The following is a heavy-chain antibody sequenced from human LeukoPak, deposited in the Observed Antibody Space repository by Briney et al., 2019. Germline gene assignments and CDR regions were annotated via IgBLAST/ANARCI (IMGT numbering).Heavy chain of an antibody. J-gene: IGHJ4*02. CDR1: GFTFSTYG. CDR2: ISDSGFST. V-gene: IGHV3-23*01. Sequence: GGSPRLSCAASGFTFSTYGMSWVRQAPGKGLEWVSSISDSGFSTDYADSVKGRFTISRDNSKNTLYLQMNSLRAEDTAVYYCAKMWSWFGEIFRYFDCWGQGTLVTVSS. D-gene: IGHD3-10*01. CDR3: AKMWSWFGEIFRYFDC.